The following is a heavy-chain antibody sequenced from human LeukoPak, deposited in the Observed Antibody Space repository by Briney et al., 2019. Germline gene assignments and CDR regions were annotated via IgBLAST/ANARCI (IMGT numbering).Heavy chain of an antibody. J-gene: IGHJ4*02. D-gene: IGHD2-15*01. CDR2: VSYDGTT. CDR3: ARLDCSGDGCYNR. CDR1: GDSVTSYY. V-gene: IGHV4-59*02. Sequence: PSETLSLTCSVSGDSVTSYYWSWIRQPPGEGLEWIGYVSYDGTTNYTPSLRSRVIMAVDTAKNQISLSLRSVTAADTAVYYCARLDCSGDGCYNRWGQGTLVSVSS.